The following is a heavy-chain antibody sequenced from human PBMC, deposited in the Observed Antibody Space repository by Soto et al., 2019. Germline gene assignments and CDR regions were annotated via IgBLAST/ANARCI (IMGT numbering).Heavy chain of an antibody. CDR3: AGYCSSTSCYRRNYYYYYMDV. V-gene: IGHV4-34*01. J-gene: IGHJ6*03. D-gene: IGHD2-2*01. CDR1: GGSFSGYY. CDR2: INHSGST. Sequence: SETLSLTCAVYGGSFSGYYWSWIRQPPGKGLEWIGEINHSGSTNYNPSLKSRVTISVDTSKNQFSLKLSSVTAADTAVYYCAGYCSSTSCYRRNYYYYYMDVWGKGTTVTVS.